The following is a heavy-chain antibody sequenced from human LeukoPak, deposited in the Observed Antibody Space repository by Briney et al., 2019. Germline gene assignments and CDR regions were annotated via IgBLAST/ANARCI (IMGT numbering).Heavy chain of an antibody. CDR3: ARGGYDDYYGMDV. CDR1: GFTFSSHW. D-gene: IGHD5-12*01. CDR2: INSDGSST. J-gene: IGHJ6*02. V-gene: IGHV3-74*01. Sequence: GGSLRLSCADSGFTFSSHWMHWVRQAPGKGLVWVSRINSDGSSTSYADSVKGRFTISRDNAKNALYLQMNSLRAEDTAVYYCARGGYDDYYGMDVWGQGTTVTVSS.